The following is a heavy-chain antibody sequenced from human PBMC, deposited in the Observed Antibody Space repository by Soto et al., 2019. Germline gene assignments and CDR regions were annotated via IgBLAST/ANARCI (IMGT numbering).Heavy chain of an antibody. Sequence: QVQLVQSGAEVKKPGSSVKVSCKASGGTFSSYAISWVRQAPGQGLEWMGGIIPISGTANYAQKFQGRVTITADESTSTAYMELSSLRSEDTAVYDCARSQGSSTSLEIYYSYYYGMDVWGQGTTVTASS. CDR3: ARSQGSSTSLEIYYSYYYGMDV. V-gene: IGHV1-69*01. D-gene: IGHD2-2*01. J-gene: IGHJ6*02. CDR1: GGTFSSYA. CDR2: IIPISGTA.